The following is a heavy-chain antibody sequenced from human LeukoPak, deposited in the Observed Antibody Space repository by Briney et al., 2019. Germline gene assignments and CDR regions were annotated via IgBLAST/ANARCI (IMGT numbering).Heavy chain of an antibody. J-gene: IGHJ3*02. V-gene: IGHV4-34*01. CDR1: GGSFSGYY. CDR3: ARRGHVWGSYRRKNAFDI. D-gene: IGHD3-16*02. CDR2: INHSGST. Sequence: SETLSLTCAVDGGSFSGYYWSWIRQPPGKGLEWIGEINHSGSTNYNPSLKSRVTISVDTSKNQFSLKLSSVTAADTAVYYCARRGHVWGSYRRKNAFDIWGQGTMVTVSS.